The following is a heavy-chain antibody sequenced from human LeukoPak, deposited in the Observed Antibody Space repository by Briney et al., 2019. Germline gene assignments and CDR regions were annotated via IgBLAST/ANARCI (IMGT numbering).Heavy chain of an antibody. CDR1: GFTFISYW. Sequence: GSLLLSFAASGFTFISYWMHWLRQAPGKGLVCVSRTNSDGSSISYADSVKGRFTISRDNANNTLYLQIDSLRVEDTAVYYCAREYQVTARFDPWGQGTLVTVSS. D-gene: IGHD5-18*01. V-gene: IGHV3-74*01. J-gene: IGHJ5*02. CDR3: AREYQVTARFDP. CDR2: TNSDGSSI.